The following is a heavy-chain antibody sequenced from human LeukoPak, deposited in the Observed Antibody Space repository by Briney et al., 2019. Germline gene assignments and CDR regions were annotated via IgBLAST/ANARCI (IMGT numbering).Heavy chain of an antibody. J-gene: IGHJ4*02. CDR3: ARLYSDSVEDY. CDR2: INPNSGGT. CDR1: GYTFTGYY. Sequence: ASVKVSCKASGYTFTGYYMHWVRQAPGQGLEWMGWINPNSGGTNYAQKFQGRVTMTRDTSTTTVYMELSSLRSDDTAVYYCARLYSDSVEDYWGQGTLVTVSS. D-gene: IGHD4-11*01. V-gene: IGHV1-2*02.